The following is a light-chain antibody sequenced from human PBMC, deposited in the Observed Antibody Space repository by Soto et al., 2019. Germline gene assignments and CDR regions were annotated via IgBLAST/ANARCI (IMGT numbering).Light chain of an antibody. Sequence: QSALTQPPSASGSPGQSVTISCTGISSDVGGYNYVSWYQQYPGKAPKLMIYEVTKRPSGVPDRFSGSKSGNTASLTVSGLQAEDEADYYCSSYADTNNALFGGGTKVTVL. CDR1: SSDVGGYNY. CDR2: EVT. V-gene: IGLV2-8*01. J-gene: IGLJ2*01. CDR3: SSYADTNNAL.